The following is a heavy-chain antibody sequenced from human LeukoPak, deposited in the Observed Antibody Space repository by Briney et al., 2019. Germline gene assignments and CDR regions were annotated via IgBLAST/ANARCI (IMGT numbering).Heavy chain of an antibody. CDR3: AKDRLGVTPDAFDI. D-gene: IGHD3-3*01. Sequence: GGSLRLSCAASGFTFSSYVMTWVRQAPGKRLEWVSGISGSGDSTYYADSVKGRFTISRDNSKNTLYLQMNCLRGEDTAVYYCAKDRLGVTPDAFDIWGQGTMVTVSS. CDR2: ISGSGDST. V-gene: IGHV3-23*01. CDR1: GFTFSSYV. J-gene: IGHJ3*02.